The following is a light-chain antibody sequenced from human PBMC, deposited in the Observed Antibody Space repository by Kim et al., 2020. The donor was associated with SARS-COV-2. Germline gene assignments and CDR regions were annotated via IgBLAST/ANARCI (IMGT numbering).Light chain of an antibody. J-gene: IGLJ3*02. CDR1: SLRRYY. CDR2: GKN. CDR3: NSRDSSGDRWV. Sequence: SSELTQDPAVSVALGQTVRITCQGDSLRRYYASWYQQKPGLAPVLVIYGKNNRPSGIPDRFSGSSSGNTASLTITGAQAEDEADYYCNSRDSSGDRWVFG. V-gene: IGLV3-19*01.